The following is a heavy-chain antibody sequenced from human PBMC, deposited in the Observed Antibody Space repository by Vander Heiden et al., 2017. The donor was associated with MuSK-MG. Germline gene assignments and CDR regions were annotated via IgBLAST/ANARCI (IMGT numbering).Heavy chain of an antibody. Sequence: GISWVRQAPGQGLEWMGWISVYNGNTNYAQKLQGRVTMTTDTSTSTAYMELRSLRSDDTAVYYCARGLYCSSTSCPWTYYYYGMDVWGQGTTVTVSS. V-gene: IGHV1-18*01. CDR1: G. D-gene: IGHD2-2*01. CDR2: ISVYNGNT. J-gene: IGHJ6*02. CDR3: ARGLYCSSTSCPWTYYYYGMDV.